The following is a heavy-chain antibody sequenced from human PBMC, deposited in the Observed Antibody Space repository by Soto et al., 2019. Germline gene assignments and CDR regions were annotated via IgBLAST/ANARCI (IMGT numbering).Heavy chain of an antibody. CDR2: IFSGGST. D-gene: IGHD2-21*02. CDR1: GGSITDYS. Sequence: SETLSLTCTVSGGSITDYSWVWIRQPAGKGLEWIGRIFSGGSTNYNPSLKGRITMSLDTSKNQFSLKLNSATATDTAVYFCARDQGVVVTADNWFDPWGQGILVTVSS. CDR3: ARDQGVVVTADNWFDP. V-gene: IGHV4-4*07. J-gene: IGHJ5*02.